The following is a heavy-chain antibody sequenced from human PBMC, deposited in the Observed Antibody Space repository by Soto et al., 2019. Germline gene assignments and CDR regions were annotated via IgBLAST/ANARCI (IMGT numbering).Heavy chain of an antibody. CDR1: GFTFSSYG. Sequence: QVQLVESGGGVVQPGRSRRLSCAASGFTFSSYGMHWVRQAPGKGLEWVAVIWYDGSNKYYADSVKGRFTISRDNSKNTLYLQMNSLRAEDTAVYYCARDGYCSGGSCYSVPVFDYWGQGTLVTVSS. V-gene: IGHV3-33*01. J-gene: IGHJ4*02. D-gene: IGHD2-15*01. CDR2: IWYDGSNK. CDR3: ARDGYCSGGSCYSVPVFDY.